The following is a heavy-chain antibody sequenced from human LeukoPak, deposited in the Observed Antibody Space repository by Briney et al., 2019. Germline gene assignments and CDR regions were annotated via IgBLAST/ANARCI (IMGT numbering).Heavy chain of an antibody. CDR1: GYTFTSYG. Sequence: EASVKVSCKASGYTFTSYGISWVRQAPGQGLEWMGWISAYNGNTNYAQKLQGRVTMTTDTSTSTAYMELRSLRSDDTAVYYCARVVRYGDYYYYGMDVWGQGTTVTVSS. V-gene: IGHV1-18*01. CDR3: ARVVRYGDYYYYGMDV. CDR2: ISAYNGNT. D-gene: IGHD1-1*01. J-gene: IGHJ6*02.